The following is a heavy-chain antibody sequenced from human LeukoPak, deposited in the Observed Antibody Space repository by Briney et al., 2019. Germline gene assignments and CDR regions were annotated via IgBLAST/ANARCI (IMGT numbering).Heavy chain of an antibody. CDR2: ISGSGGST. D-gene: IGHD6-13*01. J-gene: IGHJ4*02. Sequence: GGSLRLSCAASGFTFSSYAMSWVRQAPGKGLEWVSAISGSGGSTYYADSVKGRFTISRDNSKNTLYLQMNSLRAEDTAVYYCAKDWYSSSWHIPQDWGQGTLVTVSS. CDR3: AKDWYSSSWHIPQD. V-gene: IGHV3-23*01. CDR1: GFTFSSYA.